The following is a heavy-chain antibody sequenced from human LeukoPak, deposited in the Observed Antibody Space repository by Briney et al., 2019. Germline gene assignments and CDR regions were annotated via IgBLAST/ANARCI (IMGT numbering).Heavy chain of an antibody. CDR1: GFTFNSYG. Sequence: GGSLRLSCAASGFTFNSYGMHWVRQPPGKGLEWVAFTRYDESLKYYANSVKGRFTISRDNSKNTLYLQMNSLRAEDTAVYYCASSYDFWSGYSQFDYWGQGTLVTVSS. V-gene: IGHV3-30*02. J-gene: IGHJ4*02. D-gene: IGHD3-3*01. CDR2: TRYDESLK. CDR3: ASSYDFWSGYSQFDY.